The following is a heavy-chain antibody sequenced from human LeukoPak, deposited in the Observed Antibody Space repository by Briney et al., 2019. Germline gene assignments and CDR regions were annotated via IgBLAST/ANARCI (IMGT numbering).Heavy chain of an antibody. J-gene: IGHJ3*02. CDR1: GYSISSGYY. Sequence: PSETLSLTCAVSGYSISSGYYWGWIRQPPGKGLEWIGSIYYSGNTYYNPSLKSRVTISVDTSKNQFSLKLSSVTAADKAVYFCARHGYYYERSAAFDIWGQGTMVTVSS. CDR2: IYYSGNT. D-gene: IGHD3-22*01. V-gene: IGHV4-38-2*01. CDR3: ARHGYYYERSAAFDI.